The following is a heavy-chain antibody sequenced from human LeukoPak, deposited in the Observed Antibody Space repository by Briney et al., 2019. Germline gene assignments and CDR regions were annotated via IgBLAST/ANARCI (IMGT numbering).Heavy chain of an antibody. J-gene: IGHJ5*02. V-gene: IGHV3-13*01. CDR2: IGTDGDT. D-gene: IGHD1-26*01. CDR1: GFTYSSYD. CDR3: AMSGSYLSLWFDP. Sequence: GGSLRLSCAVSGFTYSSYDMHWVRQATGRGLEWVSGIGTDGDTYYAGSVKGRFNISRENAKNSLYLQMNSLRAEDTAVYYCAMSGSYLSLWFDPWGQGTLVTVSS.